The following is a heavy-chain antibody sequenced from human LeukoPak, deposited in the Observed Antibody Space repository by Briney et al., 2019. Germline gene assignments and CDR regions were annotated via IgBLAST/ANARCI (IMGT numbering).Heavy chain of an antibody. D-gene: IGHD3-10*01. CDR1: GYTFTSYD. CDR2: MNPNSGNT. CDR3: ARGFYYGSGSYLGYFDY. J-gene: IGHJ4*02. V-gene: IGHV1-8*01. Sequence: ASVKVSCKASGYTFTSYDINWVRQATGQGLEWMGWMNPNSGNTGYAQKFQGRVTMTRNTSISTAYMELSSLRSEDTAVYCCARGFYYGSGSYLGYFDYWGQGTLVTVSS.